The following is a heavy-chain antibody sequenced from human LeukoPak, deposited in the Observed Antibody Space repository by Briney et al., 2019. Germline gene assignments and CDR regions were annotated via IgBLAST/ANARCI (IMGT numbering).Heavy chain of an antibody. J-gene: IGHJ4*02. CDR2: ISGSGGST. Sequence: GGSLRLSCAASGFTCSSYSMNWVRQAPGKGLEWVSDISGSGGSTYYADSVRRGITISRDNSKNTLYLQMYSLRAEDTAVYYCAKTRLYRGNPHPYTDYWGQGTLVTVSS. D-gene: IGHD4-23*01. CDR1: GFTCSSYS. V-gene: IGHV3-23*01. CDR3: AKTRLYRGNPHPYTDY.